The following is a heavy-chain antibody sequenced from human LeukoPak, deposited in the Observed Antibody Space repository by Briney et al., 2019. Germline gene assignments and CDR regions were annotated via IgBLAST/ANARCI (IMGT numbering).Heavy chain of an antibody. CDR2: INPNSGDT. V-gene: IGHV1-2*02. CDR3: ARADHGALSHGCYTLDY. Sequence: ASVKVSCKASGYTFTGYYMHWVRQAPGQGLECMGWINPNSGDTSYAQKFQGRVTMTRDTSISTAYMDLSSLTSDDTAVYYCARADHGALSHGCYTLDYWGQGALVTVSS. J-gene: IGHJ4*02. D-gene: IGHD2-2*02. CDR1: GYTFTGYY.